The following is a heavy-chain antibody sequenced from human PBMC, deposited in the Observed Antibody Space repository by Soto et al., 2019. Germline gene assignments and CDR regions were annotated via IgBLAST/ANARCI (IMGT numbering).Heavy chain of an antibody. J-gene: IGHJ5*02. CDR2: ISAYNGNT. Sequence: ASVKVSCKASGYTFTSYGISWVRQAPGQGLEWMGWISAYNGNTNYAQKLQGRVTMTTDTSTSTAYMELRSLRSDDTAVYYCARSYYDSSGYYRVDPWGQGTLVTVSS. V-gene: IGHV1-18*01. CDR1: GYTFTSYG. CDR3: ARSYYDSSGYYRVDP. D-gene: IGHD3-22*01.